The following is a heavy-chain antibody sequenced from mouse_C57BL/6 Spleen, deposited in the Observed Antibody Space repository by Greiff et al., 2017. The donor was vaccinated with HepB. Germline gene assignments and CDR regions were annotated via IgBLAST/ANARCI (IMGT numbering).Heavy chain of an antibody. V-gene: IGHV1-81*01. CDR2: IYPRSGNT. D-gene: IGHD3-2*02. CDR3: ARSLGAQATDAY. Sequence: VQGVESGAELARPGASVKLSCKASGYTFTSYGISWVKQRTGQGLEWIGEIYPRSGNTYYNEKFKGKATLTADKSSSTAYMELRSLTSEDSAVYFCARSLGAQATDAYWGQGTLVTVSA. CDR1: GYTFTSYG. J-gene: IGHJ3*01.